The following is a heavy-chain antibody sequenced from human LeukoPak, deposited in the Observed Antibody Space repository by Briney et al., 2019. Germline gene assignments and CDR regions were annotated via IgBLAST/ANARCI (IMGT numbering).Heavy chain of an antibody. V-gene: IGHV3-30*04. Sequence: GGSLRLSCATSGFTFSYYVFHWVRQAPGKGLEWVAAISRDGTAYYADSVKGRFTVSRDTSEDTVFLQMVSLGLEDTAVYYCARGNYYDSRGFSVTEHWGQGTLVTVSS. J-gene: IGHJ4*02. CDR2: ISRDGTA. D-gene: IGHD3-22*01. CDR3: ARGNYYDSRGFSVTEH. CDR1: GFTFSYYV.